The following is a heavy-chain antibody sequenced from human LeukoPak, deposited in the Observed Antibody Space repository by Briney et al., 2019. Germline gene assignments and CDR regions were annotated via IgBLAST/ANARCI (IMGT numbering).Heavy chain of an antibody. Sequence: SETLSLTCTVSGGSISSYYLSWIRQPPGKGLECIGYIYYSGSTNYNPSLKSRVTISVDTSKNQFSLKLSTVTAADTAVYYCARSRGVLDAFDICGQGTMVTVSS. CDR1: GGSISSYY. D-gene: IGHD3-10*01. V-gene: IGHV4-59*01. CDR3: ARSRGVLDAFDI. CDR2: IYYSGST. J-gene: IGHJ3*02.